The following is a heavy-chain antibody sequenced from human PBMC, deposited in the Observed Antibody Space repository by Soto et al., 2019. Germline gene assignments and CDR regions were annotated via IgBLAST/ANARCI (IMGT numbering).Heavy chain of an antibody. CDR2: ISGSGGST. J-gene: IGHJ4*02. D-gene: IGHD5-12*01. CDR1: GFTFSSYA. CDR3: AKEGFGYSGYAKFDY. V-gene: IGHV3-23*01. Sequence: PGGSLRLSCAASGFTFSSYAMSWVRQAPGKGLEWVSAISGSGGSTYYADSVKGRFTISRDNSKNTPYLQMNSLRAEDTAVYYCAKEGFGYSGYAKFDYWGQGTLVTVSS.